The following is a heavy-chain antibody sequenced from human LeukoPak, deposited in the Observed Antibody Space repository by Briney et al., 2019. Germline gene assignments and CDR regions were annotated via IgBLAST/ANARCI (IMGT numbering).Heavy chain of an antibody. CDR2: ISGSGGST. J-gene: IGHJ4*02. CDR3: AKDLSDSRRSPGDY. D-gene: IGHD6-13*01. Sequence: GGSLRLSCAASGFTFNTYAMSWVRQAPGKGLEWVSSISGSGGSTFYADSAKGRFTISRDNSKNTLYLQMNSLRAEDTAVYYCAKDLSDSRRSPGDYWGQGTLVTVSS. CDR1: GFTFNTYA. V-gene: IGHV3-23*01.